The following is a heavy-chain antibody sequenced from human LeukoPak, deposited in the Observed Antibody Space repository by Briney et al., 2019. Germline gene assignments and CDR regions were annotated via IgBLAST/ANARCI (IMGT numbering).Heavy chain of an antibody. V-gene: IGHV4-61*08. J-gene: IGHJ4*02. Sequence: SQTLSLTCTVSGGSISSGGYYWSWIRQPPGKGLEWIGYIYYSGSTNYNPSLKSRVTISVDTSKNQFSLKLSSVTAADTAVYYCARGWYGYCSSTSCYELDYWGQGTLVTVSS. CDR3: ARGWYGYCSSTSCYELDY. CDR1: GGSISSGGYY. D-gene: IGHD2-2*01. CDR2: IYYSGST.